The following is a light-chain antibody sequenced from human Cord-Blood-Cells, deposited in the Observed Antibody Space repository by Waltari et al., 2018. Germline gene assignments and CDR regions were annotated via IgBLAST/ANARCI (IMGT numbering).Light chain of an antibody. Sequence: QSALTQPRSVSGSPGQSVTISCTGTSSDVGGYNYVSWYQQPPGKAPKLMIYDGSKPPLGVPDRFSGSKTGNTASLTISGLQAEDEADYYCCSYAGSYTLFGGGTKLTVL. CDR1: SSDVGGYNY. CDR3: CSYAGSYTL. CDR2: DGS. V-gene: IGLV2-11*01. J-gene: IGLJ2*01.